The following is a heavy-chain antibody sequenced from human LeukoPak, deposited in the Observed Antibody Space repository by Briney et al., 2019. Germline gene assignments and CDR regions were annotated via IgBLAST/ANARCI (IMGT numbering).Heavy chain of an antibody. J-gene: IGHJ6*03. V-gene: IGHV4-34*01. D-gene: IGHD2-2*01. Sequence: SETLSLTCAVYGGSFSGYYWSWSRQPAGKGLEWIGEINPSGSTNYNPSLKSRVTISVDTSKNQFSLKLSSVTAADTAVYYCARVIKEAPAATYYYYCMDVWGKGTTVTVSS. CDR2: INPSGST. CDR1: GGSFSGYY. CDR3: ARVIKEAPAATYYYYCMDV.